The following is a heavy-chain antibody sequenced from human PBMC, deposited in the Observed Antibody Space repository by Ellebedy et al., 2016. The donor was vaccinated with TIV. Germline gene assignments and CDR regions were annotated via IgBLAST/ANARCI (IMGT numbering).Heavy chain of an antibody. J-gene: IGHJ4*02. CDR3: ARGGPPIMMFRVVMDHCDY. CDR2: VYYSWST. D-gene: IGHD3-10*01. CDR1: GGSISSGGHY. V-gene: IGHV4-31*03. Sequence: MPSETLSLTCTVSGGSISSGGHYWNWICQYPGKGLEWIGYVYYSWSTYYKPSLESRVSISMDTSKNQFSLNLTSWTAADTAVYYCARGGPPIMMFRVVMDHCDYWGQGTLVTVSS.